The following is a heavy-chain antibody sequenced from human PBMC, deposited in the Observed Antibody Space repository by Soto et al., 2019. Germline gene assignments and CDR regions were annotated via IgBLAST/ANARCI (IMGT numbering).Heavy chain of an antibody. V-gene: IGHV3-23*01. CDR2: ISGSGGST. D-gene: IGHD3-22*01. CDR3: AKDTDYYDSSGYSHYRSPFAS. Sequence: GWSLRLSCAASGFTLSSYAMSWVRQAPGKGLEWVSAISGSGGSTYYADSVKGRFTISRDNSKNTLYLQMNSLRAEDTAVHYCAKDTDYYDSSGYSHYRSPFASRGQGKMVTV. CDR1: GFTLSSYA. J-gene: IGHJ3*02.